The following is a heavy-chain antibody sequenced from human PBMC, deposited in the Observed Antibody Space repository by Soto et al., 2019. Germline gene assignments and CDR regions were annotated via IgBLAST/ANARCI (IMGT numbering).Heavy chain of an antibody. CDR2: IYSGGST. D-gene: IGHD2-21*02. Sequence: GGSLRLSSAASGLTVSSNYMSWVRQAPGKGLEWVSVIYSGGSTYYADSVKGRFTISRDNSKNTLYLQMNSLRAEDTAVYYCAREGVVVTAIYYYYYGMDVWGQGTTVTVSS. CDR3: AREGVVVTAIYYYYYGMDV. J-gene: IGHJ6*02. V-gene: IGHV3-53*01. CDR1: GLTVSSNY.